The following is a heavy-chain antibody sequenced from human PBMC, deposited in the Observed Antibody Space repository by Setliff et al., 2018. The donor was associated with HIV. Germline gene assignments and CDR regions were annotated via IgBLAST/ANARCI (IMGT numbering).Heavy chain of an antibody. CDR2: ISGSGGST. Sequence: GGSLRLSCAASGFTFSTYAMSWVRQAPGKGLGWVSTISGSGGSTYYTDSVKGRFTISRDNSRNTLFLQMNSLRAEDTAVYYCARGFSSSWYYYYMGVWGKGTTVTVSS. V-gene: IGHV3-23*01. J-gene: IGHJ6*03. CDR1: GFTFSTYA. D-gene: IGHD6-13*01. CDR3: ARGFSSSWYYYYMGV.